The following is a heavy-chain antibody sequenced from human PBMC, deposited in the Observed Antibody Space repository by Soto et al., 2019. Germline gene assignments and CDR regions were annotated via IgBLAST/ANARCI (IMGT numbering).Heavy chain of an antibody. D-gene: IGHD6-19*01. J-gene: IGHJ4*02. CDR1: GFTFSSYG. V-gene: IGHV3-30*18. Sequence: GGSLRLSCAASGFTFSSYGMHWVRQAPGKGLEWVAVISYDGSNQYYADSVKGRFTISRDNSKNTLYLQMNSLRAEDTAVYYCAKETEAGHDYWGQGTLVTVSS. CDR2: ISYDGSNQ. CDR3: AKETEAGHDY.